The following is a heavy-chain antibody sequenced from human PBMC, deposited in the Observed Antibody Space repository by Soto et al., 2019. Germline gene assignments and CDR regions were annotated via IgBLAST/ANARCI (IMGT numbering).Heavy chain of an antibody. CDR1: GFTFSSYA. V-gene: IGHV3-23*01. J-gene: IGHJ6*02. CDR2: ISGSGGST. CDR3: AKDQALDSSSWSGYYYYYGMDV. Sequence: GGSLRLSCAASGFTFSSYAMSWVRQAPGKGLEWVSAISGSGGSTYYADSVKGRFTISRDNSKNTLYLQMNSLRAEDTAVYYCAKDQALDSSSWSGYYYYYGMDVWGQGTTVTVSS. D-gene: IGHD6-13*01.